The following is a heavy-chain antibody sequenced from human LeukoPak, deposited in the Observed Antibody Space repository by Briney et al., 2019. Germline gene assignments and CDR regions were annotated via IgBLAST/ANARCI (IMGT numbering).Heavy chain of an antibody. V-gene: IGHV3-23*01. CDR2: ISASGGST. Sequence: PGGSLRLSCAASGFTLSSYAMSWVRQAPGKGLEWVSSISASGGSTNYADSMKGRFTISRDNSKNTVYLQMNSLRAEDTAVYYCAKVMKGSERLTMVRGVIIKTAGLYYMDVWGKGTTVTVSS. CDR3: AKVMKGSERLTMVRGVIIKTAGLYYMDV. J-gene: IGHJ6*03. D-gene: IGHD3-10*01. CDR1: GFTLSSYA.